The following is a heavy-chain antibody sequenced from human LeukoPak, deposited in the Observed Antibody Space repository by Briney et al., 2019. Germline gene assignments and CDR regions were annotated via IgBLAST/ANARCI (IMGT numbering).Heavy chain of an antibody. CDR2: ISSSGSTI. Sequence: GGSLRLSCAASGFTFSSYEMNWVRQAPGKGLEWVSYISSSGSTIYYADSVKGRFTISRDNTKNSLYLQMNSLIAEDTAVYYCEAYCGGDCYPRGLDYWGQGILVTVSS. CDR3: EAYCGGDCYPRGLDY. CDR1: GFTFSSYE. V-gene: IGHV3-48*03. J-gene: IGHJ4*02. D-gene: IGHD2-21*02.